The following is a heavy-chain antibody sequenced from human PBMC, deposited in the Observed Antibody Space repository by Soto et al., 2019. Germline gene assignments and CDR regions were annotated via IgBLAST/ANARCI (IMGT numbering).Heavy chain of an antibody. CDR1: GGSISSYY. CDR3: ARVGPDDSSGYYPFDY. D-gene: IGHD3-22*01. CDR2: NYYSGST. Sequence: PSETLSLTCTVSGGSISSYYWSWIRQPPGKGLEWIGYNYYSGSTNYNPSLKSRVTISVDTSKNQFSLKLSSVTAADTAVYYCARVGPDDSSGYYPFDYWGQGTLVTVSS. J-gene: IGHJ4*02. V-gene: IGHV4-59*01.